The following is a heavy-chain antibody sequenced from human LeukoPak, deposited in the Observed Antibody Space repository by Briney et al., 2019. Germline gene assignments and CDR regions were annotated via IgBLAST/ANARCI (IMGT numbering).Heavy chain of an antibody. J-gene: IGHJ3*02. Sequence: ASVKVSCKASGGTFSSYAISWVRQAPGQGLEWMGGIIPIFGTANYAQKFQGRVTITADESTSTAYMELSSLRSEDTAVYYCARETPRIQNFGVSMGDAFDIWGQGTMVTVSS. CDR1: GGTFSSYA. CDR3: ARETPRIQNFGVSMGDAFDI. CDR2: IIPIFGTA. D-gene: IGHD3-3*01. V-gene: IGHV1-69*13.